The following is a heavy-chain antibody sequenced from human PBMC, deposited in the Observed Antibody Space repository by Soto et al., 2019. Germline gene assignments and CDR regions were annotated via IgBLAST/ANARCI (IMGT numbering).Heavy chain of an antibody. D-gene: IGHD3-10*01. CDR3: AKAKMVRGVITRFDY. CDR2: ISWNSGSI. Sequence: GGSLRLSCAASGFTFDDYAMHWVRQAPGKGLEWVSGISWNSGSIGYADSVKGRFTISRDNAKNSLYLQMNSLRAEDTALYYCAKAKMVRGVITRFDYWGQGTLVTVSS. V-gene: IGHV3-9*01. J-gene: IGHJ4*02. CDR1: GFTFDDYA.